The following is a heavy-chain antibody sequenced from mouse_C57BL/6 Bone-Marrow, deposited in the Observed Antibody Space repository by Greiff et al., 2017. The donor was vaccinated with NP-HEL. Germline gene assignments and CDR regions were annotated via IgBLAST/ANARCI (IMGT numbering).Heavy chain of an antibody. V-gene: IGHV3-6*01. J-gene: IGHJ2*01. Sequence: EVQVVESGPGLVKPSQSLSLTCSVTGYSITSGYYWNWIRQFPGNKLEWMGYISYDGSNNYNPSLKNRISITRDTSKNQFFLKLNSVTTEDTATYYCARDTTVVPYYFDYWGQGTTLTVSS. CDR2: ISYDGSN. CDR1: GYSITSGYY. CDR3: ARDTTVVPYYFDY. D-gene: IGHD1-1*01.